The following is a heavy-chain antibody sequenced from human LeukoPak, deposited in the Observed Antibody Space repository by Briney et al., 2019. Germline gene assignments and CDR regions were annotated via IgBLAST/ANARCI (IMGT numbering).Heavy chain of an antibody. J-gene: IGHJ4*02. CDR1: GYSISSGYY. V-gene: IGHV4-38-2*02. CDR3: ARVRSGCYLLDFDY. D-gene: IGHD6-19*01. CDR2: IYHSGST. Sequence: PSETLSLTCTVSGYSISSGYYWGWIRQPPGKGLEWIGSIYHSGSTYYNPSLKSRVTISVDTSKNQFSLKLSSVTAADTAVYYCARVRSGCYLLDFDYWGQGTLVTVSS.